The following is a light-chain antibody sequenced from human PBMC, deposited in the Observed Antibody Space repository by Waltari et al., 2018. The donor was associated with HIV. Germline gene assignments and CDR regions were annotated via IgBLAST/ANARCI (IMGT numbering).Light chain of an antibody. CDR1: SSDIGAYTY. V-gene: IGLV2-8*01. CDR3: SSEEGRKNLLK. Sequence: SALTQPPSASGSPGQSVTISCTGTSSDIGAYTYVSWYQQRPGKGPKSVMFEVNKRLVGGLDSFSGSQSDNTAYRTVAGLQAEDEAEYFCSSEEGRKNLLKFDGGTKVTGL. CDR2: EVN. J-gene: IGLJ2*01.